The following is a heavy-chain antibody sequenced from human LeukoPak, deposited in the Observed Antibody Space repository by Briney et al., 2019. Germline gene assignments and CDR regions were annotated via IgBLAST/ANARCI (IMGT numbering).Heavy chain of an antibody. V-gene: IGHV3-48*02. CDR2: ISSTSSTI. CDR1: GFTFRSYS. Sequence: GGSLRLSCAASGFTFRSYSMHWVRQAPGKGLEWVSYISSTSSTICYADSVKGRFTISRDNAKNSLYLQMNSLRDEDTAVYYCARAAPYYYDSSGYSAFDSWGQGTMVTVSA. D-gene: IGHD3-22*01. J-gene: IGHJ3*02. CDR3: ARAAPYYYDSSGYSAFDS.